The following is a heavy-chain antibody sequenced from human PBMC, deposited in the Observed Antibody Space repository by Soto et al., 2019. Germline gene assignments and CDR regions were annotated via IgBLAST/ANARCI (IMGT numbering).Heavy chain of an antibody. V-gene: IGHV3-30-3*01. Sequence: QVQLVESGGGVVQPGRSLRLSCAASGFTFSSYAMHWVRQAPGKGLEWVAVISYDGSKKYYADSVKGRFTISRDNSKNPLYLHMNSLRAEDPAVYYCARGFWLYRGGDCPVGYWGQGTLVTVSS. D-gene: IGHD2-21*02. J-gene: IGHJ4*02. CDR2: ISYDGSKK. CDR1: GFTFSSYA. CDR3: ARGFWLYRGGDCPVGY.